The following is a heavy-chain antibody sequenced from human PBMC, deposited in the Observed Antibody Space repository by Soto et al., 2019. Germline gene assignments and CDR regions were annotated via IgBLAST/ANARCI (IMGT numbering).Heavy chain of an antibody. V-gene: IGHV3-74*01. CDR2: IHSDGSST. CDR1: GFTFSYYW. D-gene: IGHD1-26*01. J-gene: IGHJ3*01. CDR3: ARGQWGAFDL. Sequence: DVQLVESGGGSVQPGGSLSLSCAATGFTFSYYWMHWVRQAPGKGLVWVSRIHSDGSSTTDADSVKGRFTISRDNAKNPLYLQMNSLRAEDTAVYYCARGQWGAFDLCGQGTMVTVAS.